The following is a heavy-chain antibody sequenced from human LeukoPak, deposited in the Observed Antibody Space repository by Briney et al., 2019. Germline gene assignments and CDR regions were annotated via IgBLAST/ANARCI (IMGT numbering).Heavy chain of an antibody. J-gene: IGHJ4*02. D-gene: IGHD5-18*01. CDR3: ARARSRFGYQVTDY. V-gene: IGHV4-59*01. Sequence: ASETLSLTCTVSGVSISSFYWSWLRQPQGKGLEWSGHIYYNGNTHYTPALTSRVTISLDTSKNQYSLKVTSVTAADTAVFYCARARSRFGYQVTDYWGQGTLVTVSS. CDR2: IYYNGNT. CDR1: GVSISSFY.